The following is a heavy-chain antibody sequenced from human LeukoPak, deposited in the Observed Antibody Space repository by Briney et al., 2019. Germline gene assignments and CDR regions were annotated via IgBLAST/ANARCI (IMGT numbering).Heavy chain of an antibody. CDR1: GFTFSSYA. CDR2: ISRSGDST. V-gene: IGHV3-23*01. J-gene: IGHJ4*02. Sequence: GGSRRLSCTASGFTFSSYAMSWVRQTPGKGLEWVASISRSGDSTNYADSVKGRFTISRDNSKNTPSLQMTSLRAEDTAIYYCAKDVYDTSGYYGLMSDHWGRGTLVTVSS. D-gene: IGHD3-22*01. CDR3: AKDVYDTSGYYGLMSDH.